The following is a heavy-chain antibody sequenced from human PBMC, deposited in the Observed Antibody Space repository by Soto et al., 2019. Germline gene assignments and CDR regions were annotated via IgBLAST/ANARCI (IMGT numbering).Heavy chain of an antibody. D-gene: IGHD3-16*01. Sequence: GGSLRLSCAASGFTFDDYAMHWVRQAPGKGLEWVSSISWNSNNIGYADSVKGRFTISRDNAKNSLYLQMNSLRAEDTALYYCVIGLGIYIIVILDYWVQGTLVTASS. CDR2: ISWNSNNI. CDR1: GFTFDDYA. J-gene: IGHJ4*02. V-gene: IGHV3-9*01. CDR3: VIGLGIYIIVILDY.